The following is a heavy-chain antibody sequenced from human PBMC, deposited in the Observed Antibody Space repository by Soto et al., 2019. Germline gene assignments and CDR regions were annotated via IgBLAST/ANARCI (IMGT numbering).Heavy chain of an antibody. CDR1: GYRFTGYG. J-gene: IGHJ6*02. V-gene: IGHV1-2*02. D-gene: IGHD3-10*01. CDR3: ALARLSDSLFTGLYEPEANPTGDYYFFALDP. Sequence: VASVKVSCKASGYRFTGYGLHWVRQAPGQGLQWMGWINPKSGATDYAQKFQGRVTITADADGHTGTAYMELTGLRPEDTAVYYCALARLSDSLFTGLYEPEANPTGDYYFFALDPWGQVTTVTASS. CDR2: INPKSGAT.